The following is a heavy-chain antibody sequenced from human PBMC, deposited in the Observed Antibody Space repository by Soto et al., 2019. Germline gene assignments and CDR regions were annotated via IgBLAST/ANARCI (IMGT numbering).Heavy chain of an antibody. Sequence: QVQLVQSGAEVKKPGASVKVSCKASGYTFTSYGISWVRQAPGQGLEWMGWISAYNGNTNYAQKLQGRVTMTTDTSTSTAYMELRSLRSDDTAVYYSAQLGWDLDSWLSFDYWGQGTLVTVSS. D-gene: IGHD3-9*01. CDR2: ISAYNGNT. CDR3: AQLGWDLDSWLSFDY. CDR1: GYTFTSYG. J-gene: IGHJ4*02. V-gene: IGHV1-18*01.